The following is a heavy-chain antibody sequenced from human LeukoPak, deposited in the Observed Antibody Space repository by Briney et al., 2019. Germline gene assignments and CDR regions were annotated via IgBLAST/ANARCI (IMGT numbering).Heavy chain of an antibody. CDR3: AIAGAVYYDRGGYPKNERNAFDI. CDR1: GYTFTGYY. J-gene: IGHJ3*02. D-gene: IGHD3-22*01. V-gene: IGHV1-2*02. Sequence: ASVKVSCKASGYTFTGYYIHWVRQAPGQGLEWMGWINPNSDGAKYAQNFQGRVTLTRDTSINTVYLDLSSLTSDDTAVYYCAIAGAVYYDRGGYPKNERNAFDIWGQGTMVTVSS. CDR2: INPNSDGA.